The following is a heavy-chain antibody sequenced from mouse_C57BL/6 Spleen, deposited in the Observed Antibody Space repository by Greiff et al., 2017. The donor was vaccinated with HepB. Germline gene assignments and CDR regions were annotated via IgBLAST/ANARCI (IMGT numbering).Heavy chain of an antibody. CDR3: ARSRGYDYDFDY. D-gene: IGHD2-4*01. Sequence: EVQLQQSGPELVKPGASVKISCKASGYTFTDYYMNWVKQSHGKSLEWIGDINPNNGGTSYNQKFKGKATLTVDKSSSTAYMELRSLTSEDSAVYYCARSRGYDYDFDYWGQGTTLTVSS. J-gene: IGHJ2*01. CDR1: GYTFTDYY. CDR2: INPNNGGT. V-gene: IGHV1-26*01.